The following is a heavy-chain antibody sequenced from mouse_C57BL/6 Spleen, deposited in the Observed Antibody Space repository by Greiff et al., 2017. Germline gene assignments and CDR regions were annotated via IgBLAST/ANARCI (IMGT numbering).Heavy chain of an antibody. CDR1: GYTFTSYG. CDR3: ARIGYAMDY. Sequence: VMLLESGAELARPGASVKLSCKASGYTFTSYGISWVKQRTGQGLEWIGEIYPRSGNTYYNEKFKGKATLTADKSSSTAYMELRSLTSEGSAVYDCARIGYAMDYWGQGTSVTVSS. V-gene: IGHV1-81*01. J-gene: IGHJ4*01. CDR2: IYPRSGNT.